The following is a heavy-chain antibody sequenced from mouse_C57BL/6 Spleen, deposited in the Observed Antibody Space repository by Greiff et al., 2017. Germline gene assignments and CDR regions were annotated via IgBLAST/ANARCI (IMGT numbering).Heavy chain of an antibody. D-gene: IGHD2-4*01. CDR2: IWTGGGT. CDR1: GFSLTSYA. Sequence: VQLQQSGPGLVAPSPSLSITCTVSGFSLTSYAISWVRQPPGKGLEWLGVIWTGGGTNYNSALNSRLSISKDNSKSQVSLKMNSLQTDDTARYYCARIYYDYESGYFDGWGTGTTVTASS. CDR3: ARIYYDYESGYFDG. J-gene: IGHJ1*03. V-gene: IGHV2-9-1*01.